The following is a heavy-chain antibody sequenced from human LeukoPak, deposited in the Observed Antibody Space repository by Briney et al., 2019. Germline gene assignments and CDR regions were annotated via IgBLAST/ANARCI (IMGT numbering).Heavy chain of an antibody. J-gene: IGHJ3*02. CDR1: GYTLTELS. Sequence: ASVKVSCKVSGYTLTELSMHWVRQAPGKGLEWVSYISGSSSTIYYADSVKGRFTISRDNAKNSLYLQMNSLRAEDTAVYYCATHELKDAFDIWGQGTMVTVSS. D-gene: IGHD3-10*01. CDR3: ATHELKDAFDI. V-gene: IGHV3-48*01. CDR2: ISGSSSTI.